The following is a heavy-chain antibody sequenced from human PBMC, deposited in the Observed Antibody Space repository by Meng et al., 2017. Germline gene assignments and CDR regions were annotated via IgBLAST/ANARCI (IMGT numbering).Heavy chain of an antibody. J-gene: IGHJ6*02. CDR3: ARDLQLWSNIYYYYYYGMDV. Sequence: GSLRLSCTVSGGSISSYYWSWIRQPPGKGLEWIGYIYYSGSTNYNPSLKSRVTISVDTSKNQFSLKLSSVTAADTAVYYCARDLQLWSNIYYYYYYGMDVWGQGTTVTVSS. CDR2: IYYSGST. CDR1: GGSISSYY. D-gene: IGHD5-18*01. V-gene: IGHV4-59*01.